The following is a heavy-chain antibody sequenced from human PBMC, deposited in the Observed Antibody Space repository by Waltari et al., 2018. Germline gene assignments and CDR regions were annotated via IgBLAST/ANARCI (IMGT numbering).Heavy chain of an antibody. J-gene: IGHJ4*02. Sequence: QVQLQQWGAGLLKTSEPLSLTCAADGGSFSDYYWSWIRQPPGKGLEWIGEINYTGSTTYKPSLKSRVTISVDTSKNQFSLKLSSVTAADTAVYFCARKGYTSSWYNYWGRGTLVTVSS. D-gene: IGHD6-13*01. CDR1: GGSFSDYY. CDR2: INYTGST. CDR3: ARKGYTSSWYNY. V-gene: IGHV4-34*01.